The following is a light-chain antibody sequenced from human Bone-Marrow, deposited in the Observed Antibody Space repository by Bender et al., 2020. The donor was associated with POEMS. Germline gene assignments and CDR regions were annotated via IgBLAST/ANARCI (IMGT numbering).Light chain of an antibody. CDR1: GDDVGTYNL. Sequence: QSALTQPASVSGSPGQSITISCAGTGDDVGTYNLVSWFQQHPGTAPKLVIYEVTKRPSGVSTRFSGSKSGNTASLTISGLQAGDEADYYCSSYTTRDIVVFGGGTKLTVL. J-gene: IGLJ2*01. CDR2: EVT. CDR3: SSYTTRDIVV. V-gene: IGLV2-23*02.